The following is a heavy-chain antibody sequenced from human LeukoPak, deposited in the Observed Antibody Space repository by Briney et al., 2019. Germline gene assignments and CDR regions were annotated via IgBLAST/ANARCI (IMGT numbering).Heavy chain of an antibody. CDR2: FDPEDGET. D-gene: IGHD6-19*01. Sequence: ASVKVSCKVSGYTLTELSMHWVRQAPGKGLEWMGGFDPEDGETIYAQKFQGRVTVTEDTSTDTAYMELSSLRSEDTAVYYCARGSSSDWPLEYWGRGILVTVSS. V-gene: IGHV1-24*01. J-gene: IGHJ4*02. CDR1: GYTLTELS. CDR3: ARGSSSDWPLEY.